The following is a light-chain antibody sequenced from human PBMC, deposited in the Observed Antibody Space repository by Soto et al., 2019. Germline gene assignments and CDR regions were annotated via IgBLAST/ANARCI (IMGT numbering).Light chain of an antibody. V-gene: IGKV3-20*01. CDR2: GAS. CDR3: QQYGSSVYT. CDR1: QSVINSY. J-gene: IGKJ2*01. Sequence: ETVLTQSPGILSLSPGERATLYCRASQSVINSYLAWYQQTPGQAPRLLIYGASTRATGTPDRFSGSGSGTDFALTISRLEPEDSAVYYCQQYGSSVYTFGQGTKQEIK.